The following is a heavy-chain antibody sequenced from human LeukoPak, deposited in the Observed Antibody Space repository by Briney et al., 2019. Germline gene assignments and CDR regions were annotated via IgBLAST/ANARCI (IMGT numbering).Heavy chain of an antibody. CDR3: AGGSGISDF. CDR1: GFTFSNYG. V-gene: IGHV3-33*01. CDR2: IWHDGSNK. Sequence: GSLRLSCAASGFTFSNYGMHWVRQAPGKGLEWVALIWHDGSNKYYADSVKGRFTISRDNSKNTLYLQMNSLRAEDTAVYYCAGGSGISDFWGQGTLVTVSS. D-gene: IGHD1-26*01. J-gene: IGHJ4*02.